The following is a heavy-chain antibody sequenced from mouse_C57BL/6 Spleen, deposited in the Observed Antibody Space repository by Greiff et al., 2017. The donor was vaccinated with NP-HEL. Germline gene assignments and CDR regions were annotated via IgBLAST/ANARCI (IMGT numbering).Heavy chain of an antibody. CDR3: ARERDYDGFAY. Sequence: QVQLQQSGAELVRPGTSVKVSCKASGYAFTNYLIEWVKQRPGQGLEWIGVINPGSGGTNYNEKFKGKATLTADKSSSTAYMQLSSLTSEDSAVYFCARERDYDGFAYWGQGTLVTVAA. CDR2: INPGSGGT. D-gene: IGHD2-4*01. V-gene: IGHV1-54*01. CDR1: GYAFTNYL. J-gene: IGHJ3*01.